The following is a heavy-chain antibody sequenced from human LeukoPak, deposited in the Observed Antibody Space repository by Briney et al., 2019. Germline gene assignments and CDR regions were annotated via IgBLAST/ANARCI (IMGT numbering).Heavy chain of an antibody. V-gene: IGHV4-59*01. CDR2: IYYSGST. CDR3: ARDYQGGYGDKTVDY. Sequence: SETLPLTCTVSGGSISSYYWSWIRQPPGKGLEWIGYIYYSGSTNYNPSLKSRVTISVDTSKNQFSLKLSSVTAADTAVYYCARDYQGGYGDKTVDYWGQGTLVTVSS. J-gene: IGHJ4*02. CDR1: GGSISSYY. D-gene: IGHD5-18*01.